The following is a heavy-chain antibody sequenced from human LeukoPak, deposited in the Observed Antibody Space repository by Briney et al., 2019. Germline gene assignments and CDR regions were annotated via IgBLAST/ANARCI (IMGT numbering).Heavy chain of an antibody. V-gene: IGHV3-66*01. Sequence: GGSLRLSCAASGFTVSSNYMSWVRQAPGKGLEWVSVIYSGGSTYYADSVKGRFTISRDNSKNTLYLQMNSLRAEDTAVYYCARDHGGLAYCGGDCYHTYWYFDLWGRGTLVTVSS. CDR1: GFTVSSNY. CDR2: IYSGGST. CDR3: ARDHGGLAYCGGDCYHTYWYFDL. J-gene: IGHJ2*01. D-gene: IGHD2-21*02.